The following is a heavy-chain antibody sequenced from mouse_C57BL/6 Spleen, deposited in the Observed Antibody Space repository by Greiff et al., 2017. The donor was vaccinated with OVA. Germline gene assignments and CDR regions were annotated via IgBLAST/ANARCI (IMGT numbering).Heavy chain of an antibody. Sequence: VQLQQSGAELVRPGASVTLSCKASGYTFTDYEMHWVKQTPVHGLEWIGAIDPETGGTAYNQKFKGKAILTADQSSSTAYMELRSLTSEDSAVYYCTRRIYYYGSSYEDYWGQGTTLTVSS. CDR3: TRRIYYYGSSYEDY. J-gene: IGHJ2*01. CDR1: GYTFTDYE. D-gene: IGHD1-1*01. V-gene: IGHV1-15*01. CDR2: IDPETGGT.